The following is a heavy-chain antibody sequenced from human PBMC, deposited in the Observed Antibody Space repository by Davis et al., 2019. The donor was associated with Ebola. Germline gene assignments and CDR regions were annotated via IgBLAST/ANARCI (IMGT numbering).Heavy chain of an antibody. J-gene: IGHJ6*02. CDR2: ISYDGSIK. Sequence: GGSLRLSCAASGFTFSSYAMHWVRQAPGKGLEWVAVISYDGSIKYYADSVKGRFTISRDNSKNTLYLQMNSLRAEDTAVYYCAKDRSTAPISSGMDVWGQGTTVTVSS. CDR3: AKDRSTAPISSGMDV. CDR1: GFTFSSYA. V-gene: IGHV3-30-3*01. D-gene: IGHD3-3*02.